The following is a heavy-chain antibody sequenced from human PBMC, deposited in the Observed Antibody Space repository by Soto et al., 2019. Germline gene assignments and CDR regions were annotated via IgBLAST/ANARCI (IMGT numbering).Heavy chain of an antibody. Sequence: GGSLRLSCAASGFTVSSNYMSWVRQAPGKGLEWVSVIYSGGSTYYADSVKGRFTISRDNSKNTLYLQMNSLRAEDTAVYYCARDSGYSGYVPQYYFDYWGQGTLVTVSS. CDR3: ARDSGYSGYVPQYYFDY. V-gene: IGHV3-66*01. CDR2: IYSGGST. CDR1: GFTVSSNY. D-gene: IGHD5-12*01. J-gene: IGHJ4*02.